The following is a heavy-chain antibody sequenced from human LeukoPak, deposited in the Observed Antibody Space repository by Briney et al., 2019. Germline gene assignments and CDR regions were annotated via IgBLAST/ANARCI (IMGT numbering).Heavy chain of an antibody. Sequence: GGSLRLSCAASGFMFSHYWMHWVRQTPGKGLVWVSGISFDDSTTTYADSMKGRFTISRDNAKNTLYLQITSLRAEDTAIYYCARVVSGSGLGLGTTWFDPWGQGTLVTVSS. CDR1: GFMFSHYW. CDR2: ISFDDSTT. J-gene: IGHJ5*02. CDR3: ARVVSGSGLGLGTTWFDP. V-gene: IGHV3-74*03. D-gene: IGHD2/OR15-2a*01.